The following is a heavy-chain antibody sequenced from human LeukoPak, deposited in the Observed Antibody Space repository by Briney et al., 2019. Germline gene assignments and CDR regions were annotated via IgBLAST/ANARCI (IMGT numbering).Heavy chain of an antibody. CDR1: GFTFSSYS. D-gene: IGHD3-3*01. J-gene: IGHJ5*02. V-gene: IGHV3-48*01. CDR3: ARFTSGYYNWFDP. CDR2: ISSSSSTI. Sequence: GGSPRLSCAASGFTFSSYSMNWVRQAPGKGLEWASYISSSSSTIYYADSVKGRFTISRDNAKNSLYLQMNSLRAEDTAVYYCARFTSGYYNWFDPWGQGTLVTVSS.